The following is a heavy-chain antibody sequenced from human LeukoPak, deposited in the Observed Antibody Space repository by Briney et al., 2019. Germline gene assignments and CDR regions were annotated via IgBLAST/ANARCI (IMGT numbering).Heavy chain of an antibody. CDR1: GFTFSSYA. CDR3: AKDQNYGGSPLDAFDI. CDR2: ISGSGGST. V-gene: IGHV3-23*01. J-gene: IGHJ3*02. Sequence: GGSLRLSCAASGFTFSSYAMSWVRQAPGKGLEWVSAISGSGGSTYYADSVKGRFTISRDNSKNTLYLQMNSLRAEDTAVYYCAKDQNYGGSPLDAFDIWGQGTMVTVSS. D-gene: IGHD4-23*01.